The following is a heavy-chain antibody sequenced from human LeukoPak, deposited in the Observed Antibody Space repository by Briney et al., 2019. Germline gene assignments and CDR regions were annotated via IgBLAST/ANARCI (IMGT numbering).Heavy chain of an antibody. Sequence: PSETLSLTCTVSGGSISSYYWSWIRQPPGKGLEWIGYIYYSGSTNYNPSLKSRVTISVDTSKNQFSLKLSSVTAADTAVYYCARDYSSGGSCYPNWFDPWGQGTLVTVSS. CDR3: ARDYSSGGSCYPNWFDP. CDR1: GGSISSYY. J-gene: IGHJ5*02. CDR2: IYYSGST. D-gene: IGHD2-15*01. V-gene: IGHV4-59*01.